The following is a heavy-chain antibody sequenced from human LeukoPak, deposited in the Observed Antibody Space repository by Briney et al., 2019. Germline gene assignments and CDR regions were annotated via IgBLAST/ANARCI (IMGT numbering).Heavy chain of an antibody. CDR1: GYSFHSFA. J-gene: IGHJ4*02. V-gene: IGHV1-18*01. CDR2: ISTDNGNT. D-gene: IGHD5-18*01. Sequence: ASVKVSCKASGYSFHSFAINWVRQAPGQGLEWLGRISTDNGNTNYAQKFQGRVTMTTDTSTSTAYMELRSLRSDDTAVYYCARDLVSIQLWLGGDYWGQGTLVTVSS. CDR3: ARDLVSIQLWLGGDY.